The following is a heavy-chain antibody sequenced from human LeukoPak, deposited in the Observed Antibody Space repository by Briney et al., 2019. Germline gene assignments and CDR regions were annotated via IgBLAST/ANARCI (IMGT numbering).Heavy chain of an antibody. D-gene: IGHD5-12*01. CDR3: VSVYEYSDTST. Sequence: SETLSLTCSVSGAPLRSHYWTWIRQSPGKGLEYIGHIYFSETTKHNPSLKSRATISADISKNQFSLSLRSVTAADTAVYYCVSVYEYSDTSTWGQGTQVLVSS. CDR2: IYFSETT. CDR1: GAPLRSHY. J-gene: IGHJ4*02. V-gene: IGHV4-59*11.